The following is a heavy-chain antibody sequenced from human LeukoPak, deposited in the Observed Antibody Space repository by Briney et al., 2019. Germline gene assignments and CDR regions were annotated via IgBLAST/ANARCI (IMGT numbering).Heavy chain of an antibody. V-gene: IGHV3-21*01. CDR3: ASSYCSSTSCYAGDYYYGMDV. D-gene: IGHD2-2*01. CDR2: ISSSSSYI. CDR1: GFTFNTYS. J-gene: IGHJ6*02. Sequence: GGSLRLSCAASGFTFNTYSMNWVRQAPGKGLEWVSSISSSSSYIYYADSVKGRFTISRDNAKNSLYLQMNSLRAEDTAVYYCASSYCSSTSCYAGDYYYGMDVWGQGTTVTVSS.